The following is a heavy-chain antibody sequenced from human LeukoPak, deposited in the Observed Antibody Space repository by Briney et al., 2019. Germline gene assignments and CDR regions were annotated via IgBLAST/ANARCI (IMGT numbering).Heavy chain of an antibody. CDR3: ARQTYSNNYYDSSGYHPGYFQH. J-gene: IGHJ1*01. CDR2: IIYSGST. CDR1: GGSFTGSY. D-gene: IGHD3-22*01. Sequence: PSETQSLTCAVYGGSFTGSYWTWIRQPPGKGLEWIGEIIYSGSTNYNPSLKSRVTISLDTSKNQFSLKLSSVTAADTAVYYCARQTYSNNYYDSSGYHPGYFQHWGQGTLVTVSS. V-gene: IGHV4-34*12.